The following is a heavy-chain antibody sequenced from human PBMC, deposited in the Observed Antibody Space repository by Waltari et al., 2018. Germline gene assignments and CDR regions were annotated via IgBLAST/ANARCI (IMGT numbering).Heavy chain of an antibody. J-gene: IGHJ4*02. Sequence: QVQLQESGPGLVKPSQTLSLTCTVSGGSISRGSYYWSWIRQPAGKGLEWIGYIYTSGITNYNPARKSRFTISVDTSKNQFSLKLSSVTAADTAVYYCARARWYGSGSPIPDYWGQGTLVTVSS. CDR3: ARARWYGSGSPIPDY. V-gene: IGHV4-61*09. CDR2: IYTSGIT. CDR1: GGSISRGSYY. D-gene: IGHD3-10*01.